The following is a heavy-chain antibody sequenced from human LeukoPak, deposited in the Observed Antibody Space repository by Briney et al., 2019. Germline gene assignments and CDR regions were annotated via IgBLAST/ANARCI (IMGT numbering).Heavy chain of an antibody. D-gene: IGHD6-13*01. V-gene: IGHV1-2*02. CDR3: ARDLGIAAAGDY. CDR2: INPNSGGT. Sequence: ASVKVSCKASGYTFTDYYMHWVRQAPGQGLEWMGWINPNSGGTNYAQKFQGRVTMTRDTSISTAYMELSRLRSDDTAVYYCARDLGIAAAGDYWGQGTLVTVSS. J-gene: IGHJ4*02. CDR1: GYTFTDYY.